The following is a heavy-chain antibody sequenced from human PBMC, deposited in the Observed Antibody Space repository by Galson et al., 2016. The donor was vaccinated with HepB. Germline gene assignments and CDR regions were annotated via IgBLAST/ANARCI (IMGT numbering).Heavy chain of an antibody. Sequence: PALVKPTQTLTLNCTFSGFSLSSSGVGVGWIRQSPGKALEWLALIYWNDDKRYSPSLKSRLTITKDTSKNQVVLTLTNMDPVDTATYYCAHRRTSADYGSGKDHYFDYWGQGTLVTVSS. J-gene: IGHJ4*02. V-gene: IGHV2-5*01. CDR2: IYWNDDK. D-gene: IGHD3-10*01. CDR1: GFSLSSSGVG. CDR3: AHRRTSADYGSGKDHYFDY.